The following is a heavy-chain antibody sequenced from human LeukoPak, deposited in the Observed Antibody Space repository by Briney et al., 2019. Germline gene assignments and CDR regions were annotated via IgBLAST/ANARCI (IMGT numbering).Heavy chain of an antibody. V-gene: IGHV1-8*02. CDR2: MNPNSGNT. CDR1: GGTFSSYA. J-gene: IGHJ4*02. Sequence: GASVKVSCKASGGTFSSYAISWVRQAPGQGLEWMGWMNPNSGNTGYAQKFQGRVTMTRNTSISTAYMELSSLRSEDTAVYYCAIIAAAGTRNYWGQGTLVTVSS. CDR3: AIIAAAGTRNY. D-gene: IGHD6-13*01.